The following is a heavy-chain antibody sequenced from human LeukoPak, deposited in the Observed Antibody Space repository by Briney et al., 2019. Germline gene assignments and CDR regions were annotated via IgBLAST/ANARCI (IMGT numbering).Heavy chain of an antibody. CDR1: AGSFSDYY. Sequence: PSETLSHTCAVSAGSFSDYYWSWVRQPPGKGRERIGEINHSGSTNYNPSLKSRVRISVDRSKNQFSLRAKSVNAADTAGDYSARAGVGRENTGFDYYRDVWPRGTRV. J-gene: IGHJ6*03. V-gene: IGHV4-34*01. CDR3: ARAGVGRENTGFDYYRDV. D-gene: IGHD2-15*01. CDR2: INHSGST.